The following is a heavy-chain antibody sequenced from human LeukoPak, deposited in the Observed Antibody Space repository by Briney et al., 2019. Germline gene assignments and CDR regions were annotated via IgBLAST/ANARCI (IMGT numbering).Heavy chain of an antibody. CDR1: GGTFSSYA. D-gene: IGHD3-22*01. V-gene: IGHV1-69*13. Sequence: GASVKVSCKASGGTFSSYAISWVRQAPGQGLEWVGGIIPIFGTANYAQKFQGRVTITADESTSTAYMELSSLRSEDTAVYYCARVTGDSSGYYYYDYWGQGTLVTVSS. CDR2: IIPIFGTA. CDR3: ARVTGDSSGYYYYDY. J-gene: IGHJ4*02.